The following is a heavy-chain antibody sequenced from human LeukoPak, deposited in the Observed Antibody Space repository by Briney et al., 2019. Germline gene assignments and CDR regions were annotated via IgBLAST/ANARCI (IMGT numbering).Heavy chain of an antibody. Sequence: GGSLRLSCAASGFTFSSFAMSWVRQAPGKGLEWVSSISGSGDTTYYADSVKGRFTISRDNSKNTLYLQMNSLRAEDTAVYYCAKMDDDFWSGYFGRSWFDPWGQGTLVTVSS. CDR2: ISGSGDTT. CDR3: AKMDDDFWSGYFGRSWFDP. CDR1: GFTFSSFA. V-gene: IGHV3-23*01. D-gene: IGHD3-3*01. J-gene: IGHJ5*02.